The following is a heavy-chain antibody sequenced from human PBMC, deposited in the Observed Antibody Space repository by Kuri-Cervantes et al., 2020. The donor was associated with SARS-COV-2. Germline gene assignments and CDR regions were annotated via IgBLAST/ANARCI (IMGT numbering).Heavy chain of an antibody. D-gene: IGHD2-2*01. CDR1: GFTFSSYE. Sequence: LTCAASGFTFSSYEMNWVRQAPGKGLEWVSYISSSGSTIYYADSVKGRFTISRDNAKNSLYLQMNSLRAEDTAVYYCAREGDIVVVPAVYFDYWGQGTLVTVSS. CDR2: ISSSGSTI. V-gene: IGHV3-48*03. J-gene: IGHJ4*02. CDR3: AREGDIVVVPAVYFDY.